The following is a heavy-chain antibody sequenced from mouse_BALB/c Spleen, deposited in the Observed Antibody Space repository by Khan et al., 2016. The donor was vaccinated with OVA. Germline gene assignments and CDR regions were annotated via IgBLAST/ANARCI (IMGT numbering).Heavy chain of an antibody. CDR2: ISYRGST. Sequence: EVQLQESGPGLVKPSQSLSLTCTVTGYSITTDYAWNWIRQFPGNKLEWMGYISYRGSTSYNPSLKSRISITRDTSKNQFFLQLNSVTTEDTATCYWARLGPGFSYWGQGTLVAGSA. D-gene: IGHD4-1*01. CDR3: ARLGPGFSY. J-gene: IGHJ3*01. CDR1: GYSITTDYA. V-gene: IGHV3-2*02.